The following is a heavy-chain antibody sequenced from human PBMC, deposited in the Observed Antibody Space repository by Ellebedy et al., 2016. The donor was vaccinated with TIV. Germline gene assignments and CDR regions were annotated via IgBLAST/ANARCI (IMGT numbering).Heavy chain of an antibody. CDR3: ARGVRLGNYKEGLAV. CDR1: GYRFYTYG. CDR2: ITSYNGDT. V-gene: IGHV1-18*04. D-gene: IGHD4-11*01. J-gene: IGHJ6*02. Sequence: AASVKVSCKASGYRFYTYGINWVRQAPGHGLEWMGWITSYNGDTNYAPRLQGRVTMTTDTSTNTAYMELRSLRSDDTAVYYCARGVRLGNYKEGLAVWGQGTTVTVSS.